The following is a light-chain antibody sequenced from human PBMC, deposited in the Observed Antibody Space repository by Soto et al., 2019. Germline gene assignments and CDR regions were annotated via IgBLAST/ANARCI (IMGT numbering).Light chain of an antibody. J-gene: IGKJ1*01. V-gene: IGKV1-5*03. CDR3: QLSNIFSWP. Sequence: EIDVTQTPTTLSASVGDRVTITSRASQSISSWLAWYQQKPGKAPKLLIYKASSLESGVPSRFSGSGSGTEFTLTISSLQPDDFAPYYSQLSNIFSWPSCQGTK. CDR2: KAS. CDR1: QSISSW.